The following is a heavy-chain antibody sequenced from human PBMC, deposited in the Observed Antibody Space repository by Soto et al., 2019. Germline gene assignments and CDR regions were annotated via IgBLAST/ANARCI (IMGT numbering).Heavy chain of an antibody. CDR2: IDPTDSSA. D-gene: IGHD3-10*01. J-gene: IGHJ6*02. V-gene: IGHV5-10-1*03. CDR3: ARRKKDGSRSYYGLDV. Sequence: DGQLVQSVAEVKQPGESLRISCKASGYNFISYWINWVRHMPGKGLEWVGRIDPTDSSANYSPSFQGHVTISADKSISTAYLQWNSLEASDTAIYYCARRKKDGSRSYYGLDVWGQGTTVTVSS. CDR1: GYNFISYW.